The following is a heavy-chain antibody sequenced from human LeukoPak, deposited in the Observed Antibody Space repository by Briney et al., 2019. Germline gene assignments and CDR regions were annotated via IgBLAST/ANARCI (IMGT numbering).Heavy chain of an antibody. J-gene: IGHJ4*02. CDR2: IIPIFGTA. CDR3: AGLQGIVVPAEPFDY. CDR1: GGTFSSYA. D-gene: IGHD2-2*01. V-gene: IGHV1-69*13. Sequence: GASVKVSCKASGGTFSSYAISWVRQAPGQGLEWMGGIIPIFGTANYAQKFQGRVTITADESTSTAYMELSSLRSEDTAVYYCAGLQGIVVPAEPFDYWGQGTLVTVSS.